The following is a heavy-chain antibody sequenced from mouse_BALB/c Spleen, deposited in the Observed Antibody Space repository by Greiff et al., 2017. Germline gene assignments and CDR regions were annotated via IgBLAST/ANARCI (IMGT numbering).Heavy chain of an antibody. Sequence: EVNVVESGGGLVQPGGSRKLSCAASGFTFSSFGMHWVRQAPEKGLEWVAYISSGSSTIYYADTVKGRFTISRDNPKNTLFLQMTSLRSEDTAMYYCASYRFDYWGQGTTLTVSS. V-gene: IGHV5-17*02. CDR3: ASYRFDY. D-gene: IGHD5-5*01. J-gene: IGHJ2*01. CDR2: ISSGSSTI. CDR1: GFTFSSFG.